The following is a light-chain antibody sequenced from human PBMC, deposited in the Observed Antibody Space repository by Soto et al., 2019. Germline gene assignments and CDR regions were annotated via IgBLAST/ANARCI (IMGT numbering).Light chain of an antibody. CDR3: SSYTRSSYFV. Sequence: QSLLTQPSSLSGSPGQSITISCTGTSSDVGGYNYVSWYQQHPGKAPKLMIYEVSNLPSGVSNRFSGSKSGNTASLTISGLQAEDEADYYCSSYTRSSYFVLGTGTKV. CDR1: SSDVGGYNY. V-gene: IGLV2-14*01. CDR2: EVS. J-gene: IGLJ1*01.